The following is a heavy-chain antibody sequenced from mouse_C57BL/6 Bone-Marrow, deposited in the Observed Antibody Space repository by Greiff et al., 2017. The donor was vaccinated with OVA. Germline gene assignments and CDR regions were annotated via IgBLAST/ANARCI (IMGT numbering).Heavy chain of an antibody. D-gene: IGHD3-2*02. Sequence: QVQLQQPGAELVRPGTSVKLSCKASGYTFTSYWMHWVKQRPGQGLEWIGVIDPSDSYTNYNQKFKGKATLTVDTSSSTAYMQLSSLTSEDSAVYYCARSRQLRLWFAYWGQGTRVTVSA. CDR1: GYTFTSYW. CDR2: IDPSDSYT. V-gene: IGHV1-59*01. CDR3: ARSRQLRLWFAY. J-gene: IGHJ3*01.